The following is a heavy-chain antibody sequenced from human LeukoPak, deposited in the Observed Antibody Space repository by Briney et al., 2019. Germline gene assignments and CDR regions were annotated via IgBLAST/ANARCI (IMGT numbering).Heavy chain of an antibody. D-gene: IGHD6-13*01. CDR3: ARGDSSWYFDY. J-gene: IGHJ4*02. CDR1: GGSFSGYY. Sequence: SETLSLNCAVYGGSFSGYYWSWIRKPPGKGLEWIGEINHSGSTNYNPSLKSRVTISVDTSKNQFSLKLSSVTAADTAVYYCARGDSSWYFDYWGQGTLVTVSS. V-gene: IGHV4-34*01. CDR2: INHSGST.